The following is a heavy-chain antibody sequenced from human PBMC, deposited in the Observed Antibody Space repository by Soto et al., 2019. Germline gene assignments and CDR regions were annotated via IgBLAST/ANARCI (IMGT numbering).Heavy chain of an antibody. CDR3: AAGGTRWLHSPFDY. CDR2: LDPEDGET. V-gene: IGHV1-24*01. CDR1: GHTLTELS. J-gene: IGHJ4*02. Sequence: QVQLVQSGAEVKKPGASVKVSCKVSGHTLTELSMHWVRQAPGKGLEWMGGLDPEDGETISAQKFQGRVTMTEDTSTDSTYMELSSLRSEDTAVYYCAAGGTRWLHSPFDYWGQGTLVTISS. D-gene: IGHD1-1*01.